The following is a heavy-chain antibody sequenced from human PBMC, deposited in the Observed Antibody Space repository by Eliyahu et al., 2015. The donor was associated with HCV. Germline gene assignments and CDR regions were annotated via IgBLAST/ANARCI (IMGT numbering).Heavy chain of an antibody. Sequence: EVQLVESGGGLVQPGRSLRLSCAASGFTFDXYAMHWVRQAPGKGLEWVSGISWKXGXLGDADSGKGRFTISRDNAKNSLYLQMNSXRAEDTALYYCAKGSGYDFWSDGFDYWGQGTLVTVSS. V-gene: IGHV3-9*01. D-gene: IGHD3-3*01. CDR2: ISWKXGXL. CDR3: AKGSGYDFWSDGFDY. J-gene: IGHJ4*02. CDR1: GFTFDXYA.